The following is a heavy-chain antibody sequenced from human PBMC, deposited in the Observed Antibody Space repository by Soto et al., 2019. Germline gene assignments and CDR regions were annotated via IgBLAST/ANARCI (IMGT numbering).Heavy chain of an antibody. D-gene: IGHD3-10*01. CDR2: ISAYNGNT. CDR3: ARDNWPLGSGSYPVPFDP. Sequence: ASVKVSCKASGYTFTSYGISWVRQAPGQGLEWMGWISAYNGNTNYAQKLQGRVTMTTDTSTSTAYMELRSLRSDDTAVYYCARDNWPLGSGSYPVPFDPWGQGTLVTVSS. J-gene: IGHJ5*02. V-gene: IGHV1-18*01. CDR1: GYTFTSYG.